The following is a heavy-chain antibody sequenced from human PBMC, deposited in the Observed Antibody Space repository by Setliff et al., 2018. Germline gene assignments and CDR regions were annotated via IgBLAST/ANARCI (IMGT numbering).Heavy chain of an antibody. J-gene: IGHJ4*02. CDR3: ATSGFCSAGSCYSFDD. D-gene: IGHD6-19*01. Sequence: PSETLSLTCTVSYDSISSRHYYWSWVRQPAGKGLEWLGQIYTSWSTNYNPSLKGRATLSIDASKKQFSLKLTSVTAADTAVYYCATSGFCSAGSCYSFDDWGQGALVTVSS. V-gene: IGHV4-61*09. CDR2: IYTSWST. CDR1: YDSISSRHYY.